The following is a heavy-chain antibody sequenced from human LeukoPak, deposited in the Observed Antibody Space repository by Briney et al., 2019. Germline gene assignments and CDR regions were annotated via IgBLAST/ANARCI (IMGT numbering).Heavy chain of an antibody. CDR1: GDSISSYY. V-gene: IGHV4-59*01. Sequence: SETLSLTCTVSGDSISSYYWSWIRQPPGKGLEWIGYIYYSGSTNYNPSLQSRVTISVDTSKNQFALKLSSVTAADTAVYYCARGRSAVASWAFDYWGQGNLVTVSS. CDR2: IYYSGST. D-gene: IGHD3-10*01. CDR3: ARGRSAVASWAFDY. J-gene: IGHJ4*02.